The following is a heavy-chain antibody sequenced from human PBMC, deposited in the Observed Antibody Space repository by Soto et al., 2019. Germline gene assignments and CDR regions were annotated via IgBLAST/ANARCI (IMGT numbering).Heavy chain of an antibody. D-gene: IGHD3-3*02. Sequence: PGGALILSDAVSLFTFNSYSMNWVRQAPGKGLELVSSISSFSNYMYYTDSVKGRFTISRDNARNSLYLQMNSLRAEDTAVYYCARAGGYSIFFTKKTAYDMDVWGQGTTVTVSS. CDR3: ARAGGYSIFFTKKTAYDMDV. CDR2: ISSFSNYM. J-gene: IGHJ6*02. CDR1: LFTFNSYS. V-gene: IGHV3-21*01.